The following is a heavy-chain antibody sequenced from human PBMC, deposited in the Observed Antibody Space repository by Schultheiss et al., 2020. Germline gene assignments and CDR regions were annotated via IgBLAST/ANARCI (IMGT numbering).Heavy chain of an antibody. Sequence: GGSLRLSCAASGFTFSSYWMHWVRQAPGKGLVWVSRINSDGSSTSYADSVKGRFTISRDNAKNSLYLQMNSLRAEDTAVYYCARDQYDSSGLDYWGQGTLVTVSS. CDR2: INSDGSST. V-gene: IGHV3-74*01. J-gene: IGHJ4*02. CDR3: ARDQYDSSGLDY. CDR1: GFTFSSYW. D-gene: IGHD3-22*01.